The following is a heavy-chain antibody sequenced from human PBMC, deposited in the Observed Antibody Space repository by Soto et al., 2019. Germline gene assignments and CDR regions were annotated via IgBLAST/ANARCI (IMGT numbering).Heavy chain of an antibody. CDR1: GYTFTSYY. CDR2: INPSGGST. V-gene: IGHV1-46*03. CDR3: ARAGYCTNGVCYKLVDY. Sequence: ASVKVSCKASGYTFTSYYMHWVRQAPGQGLEWMGIINPSGGSTSYAQKFQGRVTMTRDTSTSTVYMELSSLRSGDTAVYYCARAGYCTNGVCYKLVDYWGQGTLVTVSS. J-gene: IGHJ4*02. D-gene: IGHD2-8*01.